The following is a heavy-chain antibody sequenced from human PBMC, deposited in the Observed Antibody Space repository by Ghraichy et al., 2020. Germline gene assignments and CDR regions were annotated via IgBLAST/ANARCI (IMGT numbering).Heavy chain of an antibody. D-gene: IGHD5-12*01. CDR3: AREVRRVDIVATTDFDY. Sequence: ASVKVSCKASGYTFTSYDINWVRQATGQGLEWMGWMNPNSGNTGYAQKFQGRVTMTRNTSISTAYMELSSLRSEDTAVYYCAREVRRVDIVATTDFDYWGQGTLVTVSS. CDR2: MNPNSGNT. J-gene: IGHJ4*02. V-gene: IGHV1-8*01. CDR1: GYTFTSYD.